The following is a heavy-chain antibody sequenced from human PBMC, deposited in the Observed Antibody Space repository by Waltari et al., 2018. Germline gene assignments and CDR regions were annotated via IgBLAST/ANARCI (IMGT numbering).Heavy chain of an antibody. V-gene: IGHV1-69*04. CDR2: ISPILGIA. CDR1: GGTFSSYA. D-gene: IGHD1-26*01. CDR3: ARAIVVGATTDWFDP. J-gene: IGHJ5*02. Sequence: QVQLVQSGAEVKKPGSSVKVSCKASGGTFSSYAISWVRQAPGQGLEWMGGISPILGIANYAQKFQGRVTITADESTSTAYMELSSLRSEDTAVYYCARAIVVGATTDWFDPWGQGTLVTVSS.